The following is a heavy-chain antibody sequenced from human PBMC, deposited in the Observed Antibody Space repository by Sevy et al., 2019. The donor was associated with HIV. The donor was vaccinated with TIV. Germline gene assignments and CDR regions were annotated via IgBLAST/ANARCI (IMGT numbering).Heavy chain of an antibody. CDR1: GFTFSSYS. Sequence: GGSLRLSCAASGFTFSSYSMNWVRQAPGKGLEWVSYISSSSSTIYYADSVKDRFTISRDNAKNSLYLQMNSLRDEDTAVYYCARDVSYDSSGTPDYMDVWGKGTTVTVSS. J-gene: IGHJ6*03. CDR2: ISSSSSTI. CDR3: ARDVSYDSSGTPDYMDV. D-gene: IGHD3-22*01. V-gene: IGHV3-48*02.